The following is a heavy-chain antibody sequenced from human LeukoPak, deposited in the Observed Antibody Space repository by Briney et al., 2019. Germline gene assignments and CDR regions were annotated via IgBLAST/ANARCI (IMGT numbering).Heavy chain of an antibody. CDR2: IIPIFGTA. CDR1: GGTFSSYA. D-gene: IGHD3-10*01. CDR3: ARRKAGSGRLYWFDP. V-gene: IGHV1-69*13. J-gene: IGHJ5*02. Sequence: SVKVSCKASGGTFSSYAISWVRQAPGQGLEWMGGIIPIFGTANYAQKFQGRVTITADESTSTAYMELSSLRSEDTAVYYCARRKAGSGRLYWFDPWGQGTLVTVSS.